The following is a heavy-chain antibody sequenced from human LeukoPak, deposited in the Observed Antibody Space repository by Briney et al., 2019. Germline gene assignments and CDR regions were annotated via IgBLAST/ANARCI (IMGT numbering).Heavy chain of an antibody. D-gene: IGHD3-22*01. J-gene: IGHJ4*02. CDR1: GFTFDDYA. CDR3: ALEGYYYDSSGYLGY. V-gene: IGHV3-9*01. CDR2: ISWNSGSI. Sequence: PGRSLRLSCAASGFTFDDYALHWVRQAPGKGLELVSGISWNSGSIGYADSVKGRFTISRENAKNSLYLQMNSLRAEDTAWYYFALEGYYYDSSGYLGYWGQGTLVTVSS.